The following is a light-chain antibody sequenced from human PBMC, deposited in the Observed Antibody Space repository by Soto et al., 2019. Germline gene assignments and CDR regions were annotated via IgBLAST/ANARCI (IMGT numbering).Light chain of an antibody. Sequence: ETVLTQSPGTLSLSPGERATLSCRASQSVSSSYLAWYQQKPGQAPRLLIYGASSRATGIPDRFSGSGSGTDFTLTISRLEPEDFAVYYCQQYGRSPPSWTFGQGTKVELK. J-gene: IGKJ1*01. CDR3: QQYGRSPPSWT. V-gene: IGKV3-20*01. CDR1: QSVSSSY. CDR2: GAS.